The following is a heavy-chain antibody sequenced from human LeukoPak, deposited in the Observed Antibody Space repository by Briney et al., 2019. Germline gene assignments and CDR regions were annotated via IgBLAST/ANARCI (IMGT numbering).Heavy chain of an antibody. CDR2: IYYSGRT. CDR1: GGFISSSSYY. V-gene: IGHV4-39*02. D-gene: IGHD3-22*01. Sequence: SETLSLTRTVSGGFISSSSYYWGWIRQPPGKGLEWIGDIYYSGRTYYNPSLRSRVSISLDTSMNHFSLTLSSVTAADTAVYYCARRRYYDSTGYFDWGRGSLVIVSS. CDR3: ARRRYYDSTGYFD. J-gene: IGHJ1*01.